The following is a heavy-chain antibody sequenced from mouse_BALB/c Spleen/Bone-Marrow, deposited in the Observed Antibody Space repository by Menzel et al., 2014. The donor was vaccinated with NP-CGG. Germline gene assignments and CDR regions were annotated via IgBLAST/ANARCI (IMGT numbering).Heavy chain of an antibody. V-gene: IGHV5-12-1*01. Sequence: EVKLVESGGGLVKPGGSLKLSCAASGFAFXRYDMSWVRQTPEKRLEWVAYITNGGDNTYYPDTVKGRFTISRDNAKNTLYLQMSSLKSEDTAMYYCVRHKNYYAMDYWGQGTSVTVSS. CDR2: ITNGGDNT. CDR1: GFAFXRYD. J-gene: IGHJ4*01. CDR3: VRHKNYYAMDY.